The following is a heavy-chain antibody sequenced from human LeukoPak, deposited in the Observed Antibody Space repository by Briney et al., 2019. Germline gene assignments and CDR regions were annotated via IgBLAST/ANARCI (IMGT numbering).Heavy chain of an antibody. Sequence: GESLKISCKGSGYSFTSYWIGWVRQMPGKGLEWMGIIYPGDSDTRYGPSFQGQVTISADKSISTAYLQWSSLKASDTAMYYCARRIRDYYGSGSYYNGVDYWGQGTLVTVSS. D-gene: IGHD3-10*01. CDR1: GYSFTSYW. CDR2: IYPGDSDT. V-gene: IGHV5-51*01. CDR3: ARRIRDYYGSGSYYNGVDY. J-gene: IGHJ4*02.